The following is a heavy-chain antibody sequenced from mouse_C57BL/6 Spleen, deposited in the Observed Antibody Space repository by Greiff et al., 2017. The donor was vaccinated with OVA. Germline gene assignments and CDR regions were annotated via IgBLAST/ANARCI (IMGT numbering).Heavy chain of an antibody. D-gene: IGHD2-4*01. CDR3: ARKDYDGFFAY. CDR2: IWSGGST. CDR1: GFSLTSYG. V-gene: IGHV2-2*01. J-gene: IGHJ3*01. Sequence: VQLQQSGPGLVQPSPSLSITCTVSGFSLTSYGVHWVRQSPGKGLEWLGVIWSGGSTDYNADFIYSLSLSTDNSKSQVFFKMNSRQADDTAIYYCARKDYDGFFAYWGQGTLVTVSA.